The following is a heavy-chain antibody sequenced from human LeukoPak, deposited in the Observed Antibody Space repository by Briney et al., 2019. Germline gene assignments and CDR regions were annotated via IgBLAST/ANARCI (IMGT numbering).Heavy chain of an antibody. CDR2: VNRYSGNT. CDR1: GYSVNKYG. J-gene: IGHJ6*02. CDR3: AGSGSDYNVDYYYYGMDV. V-gene: IGHV1-18*01. D-gene: IGHD3-10*01. Sequence: ASVKVSYKPSGYSVNKYGIRWVQQAAAQGLDWMEWVNRYSGNTNYAQKVQCRATMTRDTSTSTAYMELRSLRSDDTAVYDCAGSGSDYNVDYYYYGMDVWGQGTTVTVSS.